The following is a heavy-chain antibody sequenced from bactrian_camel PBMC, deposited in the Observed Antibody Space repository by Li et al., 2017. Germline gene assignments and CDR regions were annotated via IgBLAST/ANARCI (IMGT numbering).Heavy chain of an antibody. CDR1: GYTFSRYG. V-gene: IGHV3S40*01. Sequence: VQLVESGGGLVQPGGSLRLSCAASGYTFSRYGMDWVRQAPGKGLEWVSGINSGGGSTDYADSVKGRFTISQDSAKNTVYLQMNSLKPEDTAMYYCAAAEAGRGTWPDDDGYWGQGTQVTVS. D-gene: IGHD3*01. CDR3: AAAEAGRGTWPDDDGY. J-gene: IGHJ6*01. CDR2: INSGGGST.